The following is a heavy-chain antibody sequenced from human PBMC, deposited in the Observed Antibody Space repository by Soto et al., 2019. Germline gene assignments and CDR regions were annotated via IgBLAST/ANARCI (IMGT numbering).Heavy chain of an antibody. CDR1: GLTVYIYA. D-gene: IGHD6-19*01. Sequence: LSRAASGLTVYIYAISGSRQAPGKGLEWVSIISGGGDTSYYADSVKGRFTISRDNSRNTLYLQMNSLRAGDSAKYYCAKEGTSGLYYFDYWGPGTLVTVSS. CDR2: ISGGGDTS. J-gene: IGHJ4*02. CDR3: AKEGTSGLYYFDY. V-gene: IGHV3-23*01.